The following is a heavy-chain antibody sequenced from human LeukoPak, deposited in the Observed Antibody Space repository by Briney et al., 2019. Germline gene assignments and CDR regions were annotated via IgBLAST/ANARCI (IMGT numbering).Heavy chain of an antibody. V-gene: IGHV3-48*04. J-gene: IGHJ5*02. D-gene: IGHD2-2*01. CDR1: GFTFSSYS. CDR3: ARDLGYQRLQGHWFDP. Sequence: PGGSLRLFCAASGFTFSSYSMNWVRQAPGKGLEWVSYISSSSSTIYYADSVKGRFTISRDNAKNSLYLQMNSLRAEDTAVYYCARDLGYQRLQGHWFDPWGQGTLVTVSS. CDR2: ISSSSSTI.